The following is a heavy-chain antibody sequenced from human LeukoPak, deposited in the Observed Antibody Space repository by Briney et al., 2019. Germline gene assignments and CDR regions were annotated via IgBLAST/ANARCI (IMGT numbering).Heavy chain of an antibody. Sequence: GASVKVSCKASGGTFSSYAISWERQAPGQGLEWMGRIIPILGIANYAQKFQGRVTITADKSTSTAYMELSSLRSEDTAVYYCARGLDCSSTSCYIVAFDIWGQGTMVTVSS. CDR3: ARGLDCSSTSCYIVAFDI. CDR2: IIPILGIA. J-gene: IGHJ3*02. CDR1: GGTFSSYA. D-gene: IGHD2-2*02. V-gene: IGHV1-69*04.